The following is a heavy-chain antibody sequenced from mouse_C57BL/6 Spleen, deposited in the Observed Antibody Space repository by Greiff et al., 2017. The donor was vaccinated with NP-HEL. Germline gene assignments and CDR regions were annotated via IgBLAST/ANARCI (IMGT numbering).Heavy chain of an antibody. CDR1: GYTFTGYG. Sequence: VQLQQSGAELARPGASVKLSCKASGYTFTGYGISWVKQRTGQGLEWIGEIYPRSGNTYYNEKFKGTATLTADKSSSTAYMELRSLTSEDSAVYFCASRTITTVVEGGFDYWGQGTTRTVSS. V-gene: IGHV1-81*01. CDR3: ASRTITTVVEGGFDY. D-gene: IGHD1-1*01. CDR2: IYPRSGNT. J-gene: IGHJ2*01.